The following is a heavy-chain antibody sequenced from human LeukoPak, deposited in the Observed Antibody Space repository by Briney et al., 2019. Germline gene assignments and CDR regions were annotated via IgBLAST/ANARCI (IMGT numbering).Heavy chain of an antibody. CDR1: GFTFSSYE. J-gene: IGHJ4*02. CDR2: ISNSGSPI. Sequence: GGSLRLSCAAYGFTFSSYEMNWVRQGPGKGLEWVSYISNSGSPIYYADSVKGRFTISRDNAKNSLYLQMNSLRAEDTAVYYCARKYCSSTSCLFDYWGQGTLVTVCS. V-gene: IGHV3-48*03. CDR3: ARKYCSSTSCLFDY. D-gene: IGHD2-2*01.